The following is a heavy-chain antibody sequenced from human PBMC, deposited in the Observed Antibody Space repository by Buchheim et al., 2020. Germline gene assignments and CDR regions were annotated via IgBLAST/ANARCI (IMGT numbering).Heavy chain of an antibody. V-gene: IGHV4-34*01. CDR1: GGSFSGYY. CDR3: ARGPRFIFTTYYYGMDV. D-gene: IGHD3-22*01. Sequence: QVQLQQWGAGLLKPSETLSLTCAVYGGSFSGYYWSWIRQPPGKGLEWIGEINHSGSTNYNPSLKSRVIISVDTSKNQFSLKLSTVTAADTAVYYCARGPRFIFTTYYYGMDVWGQGTT. J-gene: IGHJ6*02. CDR2: INHSGST.